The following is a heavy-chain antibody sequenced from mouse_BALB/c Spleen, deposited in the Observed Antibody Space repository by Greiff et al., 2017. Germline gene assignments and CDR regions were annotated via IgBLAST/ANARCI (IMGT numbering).Heavy chain of an antibody. CDR1: GYSITSGYY. CDR3: ARDGGNYVGYAMDY. D-gene: IGHD2-1*01. Sequence: ESGPGLVKPSQSLSLTCSVTGYSITSGYYWNWIRQFPGNKLEWMGYISYDGSNNYNPSLKNRISITRDTSKNQFFLKLNSVTTEDTATYYCARDGGNYVGYAMDYWGQGTSVTVSS. J-gene: IGHJ4*01. CDR2: ISYDGSN. V-gene: IGHV3-6*02.